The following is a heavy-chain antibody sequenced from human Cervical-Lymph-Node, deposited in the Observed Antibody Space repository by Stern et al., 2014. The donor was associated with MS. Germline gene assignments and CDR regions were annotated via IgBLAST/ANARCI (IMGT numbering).Heavy chain of an antibody. CDR1: GFTFGRHS. D-gene: IGHD6-25*01. CDR2: LSYDGSSH. Sequence: QVQLVQSGGGVVQPGRSLRLSCATSGFTFGRHSMHWVRQAPGKGLEWFAILSYDGSSHHYADSVKGRVTISRANSNNTLYLQMNSLRVEDTAMYYCARPAAARYFDYWGKGSQVTVS. V-gene: IGHV3-30-3*01. J-gene: IGHJ4*02. CDR3: ARPAAARYFDY.